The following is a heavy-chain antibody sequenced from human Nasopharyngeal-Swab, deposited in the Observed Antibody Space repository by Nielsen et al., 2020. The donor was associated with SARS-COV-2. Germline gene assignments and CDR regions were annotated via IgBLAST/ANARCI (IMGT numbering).Heavy chain of an antibody. J-gene: IGHJ4*02. CDR1: GFTFSSYA. D-gene: IGHD6-13*01. CDR3: AKPHSWEQQLVTDSYYFDY. Sequence: GESLKISCAASGFTFSSYAMSWVRQAPGKGLEWVSAISGSGGSTYYADSVKGRFTISRDNPKNTLYLQMNSLRAEDTAVYYCAKPHSWEQQLVTDSYYFDYWGQGTLVTVSS. V-gene: IGHV3-23*01. CDR2: ISGSGGST.